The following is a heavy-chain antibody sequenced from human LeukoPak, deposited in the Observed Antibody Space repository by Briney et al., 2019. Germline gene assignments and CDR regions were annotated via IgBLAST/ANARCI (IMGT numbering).Heavy chain of an antibody. CDR1: GYSFTSYW. D-gene: IGHD4-17*01. CDR3: PRHLFPGEYGDYVPVPLY. V-gene: IGHV5-51*01. Sequence: GESLKISCKGSGYSFTSYWIGWVRQMPGKGLERMGIIYPGDSDTRYSPSFQGQVTISADKSISTAYVQWSSLNAADTARYYCPRHLFPGEYGDYVPVPLYWGGGALVTLSP. CDR2: IYPGDSDT. J-gene: IGHJ4*02.